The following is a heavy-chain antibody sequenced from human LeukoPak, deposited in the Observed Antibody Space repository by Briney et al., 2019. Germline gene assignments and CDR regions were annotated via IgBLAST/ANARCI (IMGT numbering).Heavy chain of an antibody. CDR1: GYNFANYW. D-gene: IGHD2-21*01. J-gene: IGHJ3*02. V-gene: IGHV5-51*01. CDR3: ASLRSYSDAFDI. Sequence: GESLKISCKGSGYNFANYWIGWVRQLPGKGLEWMGIIYPGDSDTRYSPSFQGQATISADKSISTAYLQWSSLKASDTAMYYCASLRSYSDAFDIWGQGTMVTVSS. CDR2: IYPGDSDT.